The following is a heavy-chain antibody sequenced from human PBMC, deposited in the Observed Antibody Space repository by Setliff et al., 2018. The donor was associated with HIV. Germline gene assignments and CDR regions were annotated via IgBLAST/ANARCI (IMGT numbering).Heavy chain of an antibody. CDR3: ARDVRWELFPGYSYYYYMDV. CDR1: GGSISSGSYY. J-gene: IGHJ6*03. CDR2: VDTTGNT. D-gene: IGHD3-10*01. Sequence: TLSLTCNVSGGSISSGSYYWTWIRQPAGKGLEWIGRVDTTGNTNYNPSLNSRVTILADTSKNHFSLELRSVTAADSAIYYCARDVRWELFPGYSYYYYMDVWGTGTTVTVSS. V-gene: IGHV4-61*02.